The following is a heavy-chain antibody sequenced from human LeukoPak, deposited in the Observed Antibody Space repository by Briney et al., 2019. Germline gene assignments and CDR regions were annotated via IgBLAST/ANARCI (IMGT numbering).Heavy chain of an antibody. CDR1: GYTFTSYY. J-gene: IGHJ4*02. V-gene: IGHV1-46*01. D-gene: IGHD6-13*01. CDR3: ATLYSSSWYGSGNYFDY. CDR2: INPSGGST. Sequence: GASVKVSCKASGYTFTSYYMHWVRQAPGQGLEWMGIINPSGGSTSYAQKFQGRVTMTRDTFTSTVYMELSSLRSEDTAVYYCATLYSSSWYGSGNYFDYWGQGTLVTVSS.